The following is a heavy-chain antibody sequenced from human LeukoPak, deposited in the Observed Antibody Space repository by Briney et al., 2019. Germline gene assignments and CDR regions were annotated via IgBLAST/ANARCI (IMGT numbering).Heavy chain of an antibody. J-gene: IGHJ4*02. D-gene: IGHD2-2*01. CDR1: GFTFSSYA. CDR2: ISGSGGST. V-gene: IGHV3-23*01. CDR3: AKDLPYCSSTSCVGF. Sequence: GGSLRLSCAASGFTFSSYAMSWVRQAPGKGLEWVSAISGSGGSTYYADSVKGRFTISRDSSKNTLYLQMNSLGAEDTAVYYCAKDLPYCSSTSCVGFWGQGTLVTVSS.